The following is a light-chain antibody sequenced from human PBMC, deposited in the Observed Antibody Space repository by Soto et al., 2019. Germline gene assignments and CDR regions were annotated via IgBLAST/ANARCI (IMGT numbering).Light chain of an antibody. Sequence: QSALTQPASVSGSPGQSITISCTGTSNDVGSYNLVSWYQQHPGKAPKLMIYEVSKRPSGVSNRFSGSKSGNTASLTISGLQAEDEAEYYCCSYASSSTWVFGGGTKLTVL. V-gene: IGLV2-23*02. CDR1: SNDVGSYNL. J-gene: IGLJ3*02. CDR2: EVS. CDR3: CSYASSSTWV.